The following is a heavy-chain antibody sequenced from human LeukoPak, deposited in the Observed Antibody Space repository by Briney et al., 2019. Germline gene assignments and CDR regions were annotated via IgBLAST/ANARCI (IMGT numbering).Heavy chain of an antibody. D-gene: IGHD1-26*01. V-gene: IGHV3-23*01. Sequence: GGSLRLSCAASGFTFNNYAMTWVRQAPGEGLQWVSSVISNGGSTYHADSVRGRFTISRDNAKNTLYLQMNSLRAEDTAVYYCATSSGSYRLDPWGQGTLVTVSS. J-gene: IGHJ5*02. CDR3: ATSSGSYRLDP. CDR1: GFTFNNYA. CDR2: VISNGGST.